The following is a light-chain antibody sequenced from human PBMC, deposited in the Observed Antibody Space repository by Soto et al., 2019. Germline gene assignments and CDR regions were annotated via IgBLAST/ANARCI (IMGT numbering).Light chain of an antibody. Sequence: EIVLTQSPGTLSLSPGERATLSCRSSQSVSSSYLAWYQQKPGQAPRLLIYDASSRATGIPDRFSGSGSGTDFTITISRLEAEDFAVYYCQQYGSSPTFGQGTKVEIK. CDR1: QSVSSSY. CDR2: DAS. J-gene: IGKJ1*01. V-gene: IGKV3-20*01. CDR3: QQYGSSPT.